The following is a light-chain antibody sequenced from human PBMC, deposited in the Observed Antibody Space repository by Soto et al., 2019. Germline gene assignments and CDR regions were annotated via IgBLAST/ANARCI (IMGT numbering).Light chain of an antibody. V-gene: IGKV3-15*01. J-gene: IGKJ5*01. CDR3: QHYNNWPIT. Sequence: EIVMAQSQATLSVSPGERVTLSCRASQSVSRNLAWHQQKPGQAPRLLIYATSTRATGIPPRFSGSGSGTEFTLTISSLQSEDFAVYYCQHYNNWPITFGQGTRLENK. CDR1: QSVSRN. CDR2: ATS.